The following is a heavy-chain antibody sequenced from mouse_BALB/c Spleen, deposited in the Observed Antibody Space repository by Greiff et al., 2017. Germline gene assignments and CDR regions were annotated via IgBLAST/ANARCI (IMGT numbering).Heavy chain of an antibody. CDR3: ARLGSSFAY. Sequence: QVQLQQSGAELAKPGASVKMSCKASGYTFTSYWMHWVKQRPGQGLEWIGYINPSTGYTEYNQKFKDKATLTADKSSSTAYMQLSSLTSEDSAVYYCARLGSSFAYWGQGTLVTVSA. CDR1: GYTFTSYW. J-gene: IGHJ3*01. CDR2: INPSTGYT. D-gene: IGHD1-1*01. V-gene: IGHV1-7*01.